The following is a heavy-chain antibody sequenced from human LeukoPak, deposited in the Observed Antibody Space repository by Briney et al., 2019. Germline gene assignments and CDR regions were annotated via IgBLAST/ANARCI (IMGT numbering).Heavy chain of an antibody. V-gene: IGHV3-23*01. CDR2: ISGGSDNT. J-gene: IGHJ5*02. CDR1: GFPFGTYA. Sequence: GGSLRLSCTGSGFPFGTYAMSWVRQAPGKGLEWVSAISGGSDNTHYAESVKGRFTISRDISKSMVYLQMNSLRVEDTAVYYCAKDAVRGRFDPWGQGTMVTVSS. CDR3: AKDAVRGRFDP. D-gene: IGHD3-10*01.